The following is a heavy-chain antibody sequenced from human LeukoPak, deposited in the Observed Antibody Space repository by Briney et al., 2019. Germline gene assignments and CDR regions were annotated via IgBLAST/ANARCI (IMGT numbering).Heavy chain of an antibody. CDR3: ARGSYYYDSSGYYFSGYFDY. J-gene: IGHJ4*02. CDR1: GYTFTDYY. D-gene: IGHD3-22*01. CDR2: VDPEDGET. Sequence: ASVKISCKVSGYTFTDYYMHWVQQAPGKGLEWMGLVDPEDGETIYAEKFQGRVTITADTSTDTAYMGLSRLRSDDTAVYYCARGSYYYDSSGYYFSGYFDYWGQGTLVTVSS. V-gene: IGHV1-69-2*01.